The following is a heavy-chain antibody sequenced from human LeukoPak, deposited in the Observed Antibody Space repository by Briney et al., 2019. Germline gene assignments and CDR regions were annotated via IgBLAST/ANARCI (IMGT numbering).Heavy chain of an antibody. J-gene: IGHJ4*02. D-gene: IGHD2-15*01. CDR3: AKDGPSGGVK. CDR1: GFPFSSYA. V-gene: IGHV3-23*01. Sequence: GGSLRLSCAASGFPFSSYAMSWVRQAPGKGLERVSTISGSGDNTYYADSVKGRFTISRDNSKNTQYLQMNSLRAEDTAVYYCAKDGPSGGVKWGQGTLVTVSS. CDR2: ISGSGDNT.